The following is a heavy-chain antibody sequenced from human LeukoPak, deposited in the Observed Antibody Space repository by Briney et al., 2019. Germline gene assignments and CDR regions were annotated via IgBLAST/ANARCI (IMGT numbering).Heavy chain of an antibody. Sequence: GGSLRLSCEGSGLTFSNYWMSWVRQAPGKGLEWVANIQQQGSETYYGDSVKGRFTISRDNARNSLYLQMNSLRAEDTAVYYCATYSSSNGREFQYWGQGTLVTVSS. D-gene: IGHD2-2*01. J-gene: IGHJ1*01. CDR1: GLTFSNYW. CDR2: IQQQGSET. V-gene: IGHV3-7*01. CDR3: ATYSSSNGREFQY.